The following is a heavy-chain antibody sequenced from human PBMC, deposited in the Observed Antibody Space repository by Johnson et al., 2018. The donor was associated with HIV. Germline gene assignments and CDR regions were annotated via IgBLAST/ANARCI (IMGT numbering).Heavy chain of an antibody. D-gene: IGHD3-9*01. CDR2: IYSGDTT. J-gene: IGHJ3*02. CDR1: GFTVSSNY. V-gene: IGHV3-66*03. CDR3: ASPEAPYYDILTGYYAAFDI. Sequence: EVQLVESGGGLIQPGGSLRLSCAASGFTVSSNYMSWVRQAPGKGLEWVSLIYSGDTTYYADSVKGRFTISRDNSKNTLYLQMNSLRAEDTAVYYCASPEAPYYDILTGYYAAFDIWGQGTMVTVSS.